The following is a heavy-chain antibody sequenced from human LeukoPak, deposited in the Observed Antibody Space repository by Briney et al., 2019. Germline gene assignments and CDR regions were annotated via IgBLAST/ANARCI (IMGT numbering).Heavy chain of an antibody. J-gene: IGHJ3*02. D-gene: IGHD2/OR15-2a*01. V-gene: IGHV3-23*01. CDR1: GFTFSNYA. CDR3: AKEGGLSDAFDI. Sequence: GGSLRLSCVGSGFTFSNYAMSWVRQAPGKGLEWVSAISGSGGSTYYADSVKGRFTISRDNSKNTLYLQMNSLRAEDTAVYYCAKEGGLSDAFDIWGQGTMVTVSS. CDR2: ISGSGGST.